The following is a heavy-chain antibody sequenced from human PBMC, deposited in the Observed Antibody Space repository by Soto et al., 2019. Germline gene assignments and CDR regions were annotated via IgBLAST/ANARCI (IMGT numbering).Heavy chain of an antibody. CDR1: GGSISSYY. J-gene: IGHJ4*02. V-gene: IGHV4-59*12. D-gene: IGHD5-18*01. CDR2: IYYSGST. CDR3: ASTVDTAMVSYSSFDY. Sequence: SETLSLTCTVSGGSISSYYWSWIRQPPGKGLEWIGYIYYSGSTNYNPSLKSRVTISVDTSKNQFSLKLSSVTAADTAVYYCASTVDTAMVSYSSFDYWGQGTLVTVSS.